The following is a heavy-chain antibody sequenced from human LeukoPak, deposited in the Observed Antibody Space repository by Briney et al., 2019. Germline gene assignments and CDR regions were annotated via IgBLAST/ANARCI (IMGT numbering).Heavy chain of an antibody. CDR3: ARGTSGTFKSFDY. CDR1: GFTVSSNY. D-gene: IGHD1-26*01. V-gene: IGHV3-53*01. Sequence: GGSLRLSCAASGFTVSSNYMSWVRQAPGKGLEWISVIYSGGSTYYADSVKGRFTISRDNSNNTLYPQINSLRAEDTAVYYCARGTSGTFKSFDYWGQGTLVTVSS. CDR2: IYSGGST. J-gene: IGHJ4*02.